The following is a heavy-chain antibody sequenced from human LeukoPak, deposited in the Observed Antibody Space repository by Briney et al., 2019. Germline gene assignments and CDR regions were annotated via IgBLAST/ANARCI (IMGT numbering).Heavy chain of an antibody. CDR2: ISWNSGSI. Sequence: GRSLRLSCAASGFSFHDYAMHWVRQAPGKGLEWVSGISWNSGSIGYADSVKGRSTISRDNAKNSLYLQMNSLRAEDTALYYCAKALATVTTAFDYWGQGTLVIVSS. D-gene: IGHD4-17*01. CDR1: GFSFHDYA. J-gene: IGHJ4*02. CDR3: AKALATVTTAFDY. V-gene: IGHV3-9*01.